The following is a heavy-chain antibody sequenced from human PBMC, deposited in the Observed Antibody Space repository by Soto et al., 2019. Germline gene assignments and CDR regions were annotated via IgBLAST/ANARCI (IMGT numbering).Heavy chain of an antibody. Sequence: GGSLRLSCAASGFTFSSYWMHWVRQAPGKGLVWVSRINSDGSSTSYADSVKGRFTISRDNAKNTLYLQMNSLRAEDTAVYYCARAESGWYLPDYWGQGTLVTVSS. D-gene: IGHD6-19*01. CDR1: GFTFSSYW. V-gene: IGHV3-74*01. CDR3: ARAESGWYLPDY. CDR2: INSDGSST. J-gene: IGHJ4*02.